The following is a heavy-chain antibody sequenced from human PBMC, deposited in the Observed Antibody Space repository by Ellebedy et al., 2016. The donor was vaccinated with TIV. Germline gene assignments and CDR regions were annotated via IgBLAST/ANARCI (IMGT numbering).Heavy chain of an antibody. V-gene: IGHV3-21*01. J-gene: IGHJ6*02. D-gene: IGHD2-15*01. CDR3: ARGPGGPDNWWGSGLDV. CDR1: GFTFSSYW. CDR2: ISSSNSYI. Sequence: GESLKISCAASGFTFSSYWMSWVRQAPGKGLEWVSFISSSNSYIHNADSVKGRFTISRDNAKNSLFLQMNSLRAEDTAVYYCARGPGGPDNWWGSGLDVWGQGTTVTVS.